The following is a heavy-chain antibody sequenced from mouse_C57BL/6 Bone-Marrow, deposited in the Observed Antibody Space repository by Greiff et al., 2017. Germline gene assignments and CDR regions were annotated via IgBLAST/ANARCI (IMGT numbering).Heavy chain of an antibody. Sequence: QVQLQQPGAELVRPGPSVKLSCKASGYTFTSYWMHWVKQRPGQGLEWIGVIDPSDSYTNYNQKFTGKATLTVDTSSSTAYMQLSSLTSEDSAVYYCARDITTVVAPFDYWGQGTTLTVSS. CDR3: ARDITTVVAPFDY. J-gene: IGHJ2*01. CDR1: GYTFTSYW. D-gene: IGHD1-1*01. CDR2: IDPSDSYT. V-gene: IGHV1-59*01.